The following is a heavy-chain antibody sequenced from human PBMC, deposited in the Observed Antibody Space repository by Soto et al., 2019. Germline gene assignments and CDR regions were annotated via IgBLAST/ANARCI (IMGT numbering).Heavy chain of an antibody. CDR2: IWYDGSNK. CDR1: GFTFSSYG. Sequence: VESGGGVVQPGRSLRLSCAASGFTFSSYGMHWVRQAPGKGLEWVAVIWYDGSNKYYADSVKGRFTISRDNSKNTLYLQMNSLRAEDTAVYYCVQGVIAATTGAEYFQHWGQGTLVTVSS. V-gene: IGHV3-33*01. D-gene: IGHD6-6*01. J-gene: IGHJ1*01. CDR3: VQGVIAATTGAEYFQH.